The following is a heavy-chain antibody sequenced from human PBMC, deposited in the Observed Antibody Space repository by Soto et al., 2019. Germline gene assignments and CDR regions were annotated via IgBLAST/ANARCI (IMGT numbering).Heavy chain of an antibody. CDR1: GDSISTDY. V-gene: IGHV4-59*08. J-gene: IGHJ6*02. CDR3: ARVFGFGGMDV. CDR2: IYYGGST. D-gene: IGHD3-10*01. Sequence: SETLSLTCTVSGDSISTDYWSWIRQSPGKGLEWIGFIYYGGSTNYNPSLKSRVTISVDTPKNQFSLKLSSVTAADTAVYYCARVFGFGGMDVWGQGTTVTVSS.